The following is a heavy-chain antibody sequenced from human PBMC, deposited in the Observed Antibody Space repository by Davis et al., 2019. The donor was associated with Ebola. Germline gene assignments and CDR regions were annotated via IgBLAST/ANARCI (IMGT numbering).Heavy chain of an antibody. CDR3: ARSATLRAVII. Sequence: LSLTCTVSGGSISSSSYYWGWVRQAPGKGLEWVAVISYDGSNEYYADSVKGRFTISRDNSKKTLDLQMNSLRAEDTAVYYCARSATLRAVIIWGQGTLVTVSS. V-gene: IGHV3-30*03. CDR1: GGSISSSSYY. CDR2: ISYDGSNE. D-gene: IGHD3-10*01. J-gene: IGHJ4*02.